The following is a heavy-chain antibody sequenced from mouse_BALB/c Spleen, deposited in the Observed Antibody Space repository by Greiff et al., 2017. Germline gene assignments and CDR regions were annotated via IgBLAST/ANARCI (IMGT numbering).Heavy chain of an antibody. J-gene: IGHJ4*01. D-gene: IGHD1-2*01. CDR2: ISSGGSYT. V-gene: IGHV5-9-3*01. CDR3: ARRITTATGAGAMDY. Sequence: EVKLMESGGGLVKPGGSLKLSCAASGFTFSSYAMSWVRQTPEKRLEWVATISSGGSYTYYPDSVKGRFTISRDNAKNTLYLQMSSLRSEDTAMYYCARRITTATGAGAMDYWGQGTSVTVSS. CDR1: GFTFSSYA.